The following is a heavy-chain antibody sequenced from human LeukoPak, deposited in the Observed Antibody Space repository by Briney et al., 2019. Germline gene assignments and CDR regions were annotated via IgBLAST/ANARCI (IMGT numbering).Heavy chain of an antibody. V-gene: IGHV3-21*06. CDR1: GFTFSDYS. Sequence: PGGSLRLSCIGSGFTFSDYSINWVRQAPGKGLEWVSLTTSSSTYTYYADSVKGRFTISRDNAKNSLYLQMNSLRAEDTAVYYCARESGSRSYYYYMDVWGKGTTVTVSS. CDR3: ARESGSRSYYYYMDV. J-gene: IGHJ6*03. D-gene: IGHD2-2*01. CDR2: TTSSSTYT.